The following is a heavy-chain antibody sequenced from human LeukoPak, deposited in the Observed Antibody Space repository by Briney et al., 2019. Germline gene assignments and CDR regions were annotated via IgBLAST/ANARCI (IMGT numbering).Heavy chain of an antibody. CDR1: GYXFTSHW. CDR2: IYPGDSAT. V-gene: IGHV5-51*01. CDR3: ASPYGSGSKYPYYFDF. J-gene: IGHJ4*02. Sequence: GESLKISCNGSGYXFTSHWICWVRQTPGKGLEWMGIIYPGDSATRYSPSFQGQVTISADKSISTAYLQWSSLKASDTAMYYCASPYGSGSKYPYYFDFWGQGTLVTVSS. D-gene: IGHD3-10*01.